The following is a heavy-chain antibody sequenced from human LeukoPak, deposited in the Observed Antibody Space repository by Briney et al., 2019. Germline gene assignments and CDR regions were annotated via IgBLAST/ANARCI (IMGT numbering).Heavy chain of an antibody. Sequence: GGSLRLSCAASGFTFSTYDMHWVRQATGKGLEWVSGINPAGDTYYPGSVRGRFTISREDAKNSFYLQMNSLRVGDTAVYYCARGDCSGGSCSSMDVWGQGTTVTVSS. CDR1: GFTFSTYD. CDR2: INPAGDT. CDR3: ARGDCSGGSCSSMDV. V-gene: IGHV3-13*04. D-gene: IGHD2-15*01. J-gene: IGHJ6*02.